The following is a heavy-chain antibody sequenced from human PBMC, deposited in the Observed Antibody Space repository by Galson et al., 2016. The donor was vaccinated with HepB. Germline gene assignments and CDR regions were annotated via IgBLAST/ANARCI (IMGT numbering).Heavy chain of an antibody. J-gene: IGHJ6*02. CDR2: MSYDGGNK. V-gene: IGHV3-30*04. Sequence: SLRLSCAASGFTFKFYAMTWVRQAPGKGLEWVAVMSYDGGNKYYADSVKGRFTISRDNSKNTLFLQMNSPRAEDTAVYYCARDKSGGYYGSGTYLRNYYAMDVWGQGTTVTVSS. CDR1: GFTFKFYA. CDR3: ARDKSGGYYGSGTYLRNYYAMDV. D-gene: IGHD3-10*01.